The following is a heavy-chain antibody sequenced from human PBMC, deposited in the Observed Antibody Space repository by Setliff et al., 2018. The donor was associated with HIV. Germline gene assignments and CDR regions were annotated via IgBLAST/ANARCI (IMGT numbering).Heavy chain of an antibody. J-gene: IGHJ4*02. D-gene: IGHD6-19*01. CDR3: ASARSDWYNVRPYYFDL. Sequence: SETLSLTCAVYGGSFSGYYWSWIRQPPGKGLEWIGYIYYSWSTYYNPSLKSRVTISVDTSKNQFSLTLSSVTAADTAVYYCASARSDWYNVRPYYFDLWGQGTPVTVSS. V-gene: IGHV4-30-4*08. CDR2: IYYSWST. CDR1: GGSFSGYY.